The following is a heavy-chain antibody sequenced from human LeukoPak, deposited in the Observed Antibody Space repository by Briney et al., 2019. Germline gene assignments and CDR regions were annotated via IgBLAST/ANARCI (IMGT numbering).Heavy chain of an antibody. V-gene: IGHV4-59*12. D-gene: IGHD2-21*02. CDR2: IYYSGST. CDR1: GGSISSYY. J-gene: IGHJ3*02. Sequence: ASETLSLTCTVSGGSISSYYWSWIRQPPGKGLEWIGYIYYSGSTNYNPSLKSRVTISVDTSKNQFSLKLSSVTAADTAVYYCAGEVVVTATLGHAFDIWGQGTMVTVSS. CDR3: AGEVVVTATLGHAFDI.